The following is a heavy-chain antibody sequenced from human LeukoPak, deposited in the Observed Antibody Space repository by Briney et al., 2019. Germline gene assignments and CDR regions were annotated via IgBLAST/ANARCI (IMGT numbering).Heavy chain of an antibody. J-gene: IGHJ5*02. Sequence: GGSLRLSCAASGFIFSDYWMHWVRQAPGKGLVWVSRINSDGSTISYADSVKGRFTISRDNAKNTLYPQMNSLGAEDTAVYYCARVRVGSFNWFDPWGQGTLVTVSS. V-gene: IGHV3-74*01. CDR1: GFIFSDYW. D-gene: IGHD3-10*01. CDR3: ARVRVGSFNWFDP. CDR2: INSDGSTI.